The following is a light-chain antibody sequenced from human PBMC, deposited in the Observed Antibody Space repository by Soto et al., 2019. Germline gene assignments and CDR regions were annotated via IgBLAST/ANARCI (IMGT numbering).Light chain of an antibody. J-gene: IGKJ1*01. CDR2: GAS. CDR1: RSVNSN. CDR3: QQYNNWPSWT. V-gene: IGKV3-15*01. Sequence: ETVMTQSPPTLSVSPGESATLSCRASRSVNSNLAWYQQKPGQAPRLLIYGASTRATGIPARFSGSGSGTEFTLTISSLQSEDFAVYYCQQYNNWPSWTFGQGTKVDIK.